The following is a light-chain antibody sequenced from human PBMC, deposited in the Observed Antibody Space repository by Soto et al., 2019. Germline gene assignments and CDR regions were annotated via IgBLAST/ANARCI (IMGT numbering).Light chain of an antibody. V-gene: IGKV1-27*01. CDR3: QNYNIAPRP. Sequence: DIQITQSPSSLSASIGDRVTISCRASQGISNDLAWYQQKPGKVPYLLIYAASTSHSGVPSRFSGSGSGTDFTLTISSLQPEDVATYYCQNYNIAPRPFGQGTKVDIK. CDR2: AAS. J-gene: IGKJ1*01. CDR1: QGISND.